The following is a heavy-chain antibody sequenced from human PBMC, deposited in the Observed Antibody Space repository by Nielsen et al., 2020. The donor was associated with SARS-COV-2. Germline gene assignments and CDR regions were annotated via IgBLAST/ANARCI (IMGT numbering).Heavy chain of an antibody. CDR1: GLTFSNYA. Sequence: GGSLRLSCVASGLTFSNYAMSWVRQAPGKGLEWVSAMSVRGDSTYYADSVKGRFTISRDNSRNTLYLQMNSLRVEDAAVYYCAKDPNDSTGYYIFESWGQGTLVTVSS. V-gene: IGHV3-23*01. CDR3: AKDPNDSTGYYIFES. J-gene: IGHJ4*02. D-gene: IGHD3-22*01. CDR2: MSVRGDST.